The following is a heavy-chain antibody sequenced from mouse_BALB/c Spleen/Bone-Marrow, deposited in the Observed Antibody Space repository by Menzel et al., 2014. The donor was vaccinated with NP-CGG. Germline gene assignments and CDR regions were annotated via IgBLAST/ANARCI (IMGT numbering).Heavy chain of an antibody. J-gene: IGHJ3*01. Sequence: VQLQQSGTVLARPGASVKMSCKASGYTFTSYWMHWVKQRPGQGLEWIGAIYPGNSDTSYNQKLKGKAKLTAVTSTSTAYMELSSLTNEDSAVYYCTRVIYYGYAWFAYWGQGTLVTVSA. CDR2: IYPGNSDT. CDR1: GYTFTSYW. CDR3: TRVIYYGYAWFAY. D-gene: IGHD2-2*01. V-gene: IGHV1-5*01.